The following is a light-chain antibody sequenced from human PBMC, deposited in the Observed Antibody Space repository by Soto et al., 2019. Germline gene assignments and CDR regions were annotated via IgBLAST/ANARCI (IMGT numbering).Light chain of an antibody. V-gene: IGLV2-14*03. Sequence: QSALTQPASVSGSPGQSITISCTGTSSDGGGYEYVSWYQQHPGKAPKLMIYDVNHRPSGISTRFSGSKSGNTASLTISGLQAEDEADYFCTSKTATDTVVFGGGTKLTAL. CDR1: SSDGGGYEY. CDR2: DVN. CDR3: TSKTATDTVV. J-gene: IGLJ2*01.